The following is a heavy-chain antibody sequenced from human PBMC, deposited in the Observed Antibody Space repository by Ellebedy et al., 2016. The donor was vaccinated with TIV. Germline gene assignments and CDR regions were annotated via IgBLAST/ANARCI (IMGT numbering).Heavy chain of an antibody. V-gene: IGHV3-11*01. CDR2: ISNSGSTI. D-gene: IGHD2-2*01. J-gene: IGHJ5*02. CDR1: GFTFSDYY. CDR3: ARDARFIDQQHNWFDP. Sequence: GGFLRLSCVASGFTFSDYYMIWIRQAPGKGLEWVSYISNSGSTIYYADSVKGRFTISRDNAKNSLSLLMNSLRAEYTAVYYCARDARFIDQQHNWFDPWGQGTLVTVSS.